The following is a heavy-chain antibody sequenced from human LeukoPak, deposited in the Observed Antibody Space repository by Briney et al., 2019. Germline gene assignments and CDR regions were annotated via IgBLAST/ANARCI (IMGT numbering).Heavy chain of an antibody. CDR2: INHSGST. V-gene: IGHV4-34*01. J-gene: IGHJ5*02. D-gene: IGHD2-15*01. Sequence: SETLSLTCAVYGGSFSGYYWSWIRQPPGKGLEWIGEINHSGSTNCNPSLKSRVTISVDTSKNQFSLKLSSVTAADTAVYYCARGRRHIVVVVAATHNWFDPWGQGTLVTVSS. CDR1: GGSFSGYY. CDR3: ARGRRHIVVVVAATHNWFDP.